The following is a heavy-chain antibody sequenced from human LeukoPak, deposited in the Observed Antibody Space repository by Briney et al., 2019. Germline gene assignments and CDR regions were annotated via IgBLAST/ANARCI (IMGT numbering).Heavy chain of an antibody. CDR2: IIPIFGTA. CDR3: AINRLVSSSWYMGFDY. V-gene: IGHV1-69*13. CDR1: GGTFSSYA. D-gene: IGHD6-13*01. J-gene: IGHJ4*02. Sequence: GASVKVSCKASGGTFSSYAISWVRQAPGQGLEWMGGIIPIFGTANYAQKFQGRVTITADESTSTAYMELSSLRSEDTAVYYCAINRLVSSSWYMGFDYWGQGTLVTVSS.